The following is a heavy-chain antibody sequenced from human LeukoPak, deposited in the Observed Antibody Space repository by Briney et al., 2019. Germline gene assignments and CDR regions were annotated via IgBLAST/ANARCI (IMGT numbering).Heavy chain of an antibody. J-gene: IGHJ5*02. CDR2: INHSGST. V-gene: IGHV4-34*01. CDR3: ARGLYGDYGSCWFDP. CDR1: GGSFSGYY. Sequence: PSETLSLTCAVYGGSFSGYYWSWLRQPPGKGLEWIGEINHSGSTNYNPSLKSRVTISVDTSKNQFSLKLSSVTAADTAVYYCARGLYGDYGSCWFDPWGQGTLVTVSS. D-gene: IGHD4-17*01.